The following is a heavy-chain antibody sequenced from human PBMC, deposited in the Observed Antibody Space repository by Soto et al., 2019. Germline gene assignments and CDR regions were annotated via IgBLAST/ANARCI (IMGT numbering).Heavy chain of an antibody. CDR3: ARSAYCGGDCYSGYFDY. CDR2: IIPIFGTA. V-gene: IGHV1-69*12. D-gene: IGHD2-21*02. Sequence: QVQLVQSGAEVKKPGSSVKVSCKASGGTFSSYAISWVRQAPGQGLEWMGGIIPIFGTANYAQKFQGRVTITADESTSTAYXELSSLRSEDTAVYYCARSAYCGGDCYSGYFDYWGQGTLVTVSS. J-gene: IGHJ4*02. CDR1: GGTFSSYA.